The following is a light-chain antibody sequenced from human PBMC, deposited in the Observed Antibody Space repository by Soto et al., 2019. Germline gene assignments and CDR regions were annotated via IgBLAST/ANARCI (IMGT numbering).Light chain of an antibody. CDR2: GNS. J-gene: IGLJ3*02. V-gene: IGLV1-40*01. CDR1: SSNIRAGYD. CDR3: QSYDSGLSGAV. Sequence: QSVLTQPPSVSGAPGQRVTISCTGSSSNIRAGYDVHWYQQLPGTAPKLLIYGNSNRPSWVPDRFSGSKSGTSASLAITGLQAEDEADYYCQSYDSGLSGAVFGGGTKLTVL.